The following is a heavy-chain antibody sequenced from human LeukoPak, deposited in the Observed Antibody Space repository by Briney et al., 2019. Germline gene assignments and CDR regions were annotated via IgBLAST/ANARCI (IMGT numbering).Heavy chain of an antibody. CDR1: GFTFSSYA. D-gene: IGHD4-17*01. V-gene: IGHV3-30*04. CDR3: ARAHVDYECFDS. Sequence: GGSLRLSCAASGFTFSSYAMHWVRQAPGKGLEWVAVISYDGSNKYYADSVKGRFTISRDNSKNTLYLQMNSLRAEDTAVYYCARAHVDYECFDSWGQGTLVTVSS. J-gene: IGHJ4*02. CDR2: ISYDGSNK.